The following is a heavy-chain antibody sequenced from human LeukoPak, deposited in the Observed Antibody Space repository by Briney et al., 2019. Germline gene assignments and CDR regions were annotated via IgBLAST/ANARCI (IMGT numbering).Heavy chain of an antibody. J-gene: IGHJ3*02. CDR3: ARVNTNYYDNSGYDAFDI. CDR2: ISSSSSYI. CDR1: GFSFSSHS. V-gene: IGHV3-21*01. Sequence: GGSLRLSCAASGFSFSSHSMYWVRQAPGRGLEWVSSISSSSSYIYYADSVKGRFTISRDNAKSSLYLQINSLRAEDTAVYYCARVNTNYYDNSGYDAFDIWGQGTMVTVSS. D-gene: IGHD3-22*01.